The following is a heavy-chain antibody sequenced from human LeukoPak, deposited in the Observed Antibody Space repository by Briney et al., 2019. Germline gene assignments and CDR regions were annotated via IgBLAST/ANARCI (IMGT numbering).Heavy chain of an antibody. CDR3: ARSKKSGYYFDY. J-gene: IGHJ4*02. CDR2: SYIGCST. Sequence: SGGSLRLSCAASGFTVSSNYMSWVRQAPGKGLEWVSVSYIGCSTYYADSVKGRFTISRDNSKNTLYLQMNCLRAEDTAVYYCARSKKSGYYFDYWGQGTLVTVSS. CDR1: GFTVSSNY. D-gene: IGHD3-10*01. V-gene: IGHV3-53*01.